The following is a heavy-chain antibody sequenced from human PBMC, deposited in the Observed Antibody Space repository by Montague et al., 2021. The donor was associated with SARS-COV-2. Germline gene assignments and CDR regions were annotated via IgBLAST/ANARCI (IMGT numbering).Heavy chain of an antibody. V-gene: IGHV4-39*01. Sequence: SETLSLTCTVSGGSIITSNYYWGWLRQPPGKGLERIGSGDYSGSTSYNPSLTSRVTISVDTSKNQFSLKLTSVTAADTAVYYCARHVGRGSGAMDWFDPWGQGTLVTVSS. CDR3: ARHVGRGSGAMDWFDP. CDR2: GDYSGST. J-gene: IGHJ5*02. D-gene: IGHD2-2*01. CDR1: GGSIITSNYY.